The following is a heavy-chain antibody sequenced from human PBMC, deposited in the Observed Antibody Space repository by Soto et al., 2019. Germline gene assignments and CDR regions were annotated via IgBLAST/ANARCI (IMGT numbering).Heavy chain of an antibody. CDR3: ARDYDSSGYPDY. D-gene: IGHD3-22*01. Sequence: LRLSCAASGFSFSDYYMSWIRQAPGKGLEWVSYISSRNSYTNYADSVKGRFTISRDNAKNSLYLQMNSLKVEDTAVYYCARDYDSSGYPDYWGQGTLVTVSS. CDR2: ISSRNSYT. V-gene: IGHV3-11*06. CDR1: GFSFSDYY. J-gene: IGHJ4*02.